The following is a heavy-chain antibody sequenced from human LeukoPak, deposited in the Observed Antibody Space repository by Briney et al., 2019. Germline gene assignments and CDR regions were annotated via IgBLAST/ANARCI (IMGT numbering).Heavy chain of an antibody. V-gene: IGHV3-30*04. Sequence: QPGGSLRLSCAASGFTFSSYAMHWVRQAPGKGLEGVALIPYEGSNKYYADSVKGRFTLSRDNSKNTLYLQMNSLRAEDTAVYYCAKEIYGDSTGGRFQQWGQGTLVTVSS. CDR3: AKEIYGDSTGGRFQQ. CDR2: IPYEGSNK. D-gene: IGHD4-17*01. J-gene: IGHJ1*01. CDR1: GFTFSSYA.